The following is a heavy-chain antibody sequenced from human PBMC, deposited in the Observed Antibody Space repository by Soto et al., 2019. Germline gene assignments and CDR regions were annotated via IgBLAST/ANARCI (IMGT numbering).Heavy chain of an antibody. CDR3: AKDLGSGKPYYYYAMDV. J-gene: IGHJ6*02. D-gene: IGHD3-10*01. CDR2: ISYDGSNK. V-gene: IGHV3-30*18. Sequence: GGSLRLSCAASGFIFSGYGMHWVRQSPGKGLEWVAVISYDGSNKYYAESVKGRLIISRDKSENTLYLQMNSLRAEDTAVYYCAKDLGSGKPYYYYAMDVWGQGTTVTVSS. CDR1: GFIFSGYG.